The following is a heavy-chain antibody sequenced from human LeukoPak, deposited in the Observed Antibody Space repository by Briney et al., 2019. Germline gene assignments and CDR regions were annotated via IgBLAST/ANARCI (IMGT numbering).Heavy chain of an antibody. Sequence: GGSLRLSCAASGFTFSNYGMHWVRQDPGKGLEWVAFIRSDGSNKFYADSVKGRFTISRDNSKNTLYLQMNSLRAEDMAVHYCAKDRGIQLWSHDYWGQGTLVTVSS. V-gene: IGHV3-30*02. D-gene: IGHD5-18*01. CDR1: GFTFSNYG. J-gene: IGHJ4*02. CDR2: IRSDGSNK. CDR3: AKDRGIQLWSHDY.